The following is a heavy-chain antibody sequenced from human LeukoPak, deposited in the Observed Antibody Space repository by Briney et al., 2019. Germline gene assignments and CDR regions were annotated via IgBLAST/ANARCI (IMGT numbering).Heavy chain of an antibody. CDR1: GGSFSGYY. CDR2: INHSGST. V-gene: IGHV4-34*01. J-gene: IGHJ5*02. CDR3: ARKRGWFDP. D-gene: IGHD5-24*01. Sequence: PSETPSLTCAVYGGSFSGYYWSWIRQPPGKGLEWIGEINHSGSTNYNPPLKSRVTISVDTSKNQFSLKLSSVTAADTAVYYCARKRGWFDPWGQGTLVTVSS.